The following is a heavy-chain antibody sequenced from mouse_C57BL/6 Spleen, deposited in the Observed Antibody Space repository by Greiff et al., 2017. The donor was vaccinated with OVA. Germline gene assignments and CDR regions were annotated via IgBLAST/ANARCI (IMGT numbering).Heavy chain of an antibody. CDR3: ARGSDRGGAMDY. Sequence: QVQLQQPGAELVKPGDSVKMSCKASGYTFTSYWITWVKQRPGQGLEWIGDIYPGSGSTNYNEKFKSKATLTVDTSSSTAYMQLSSLTSEDSAVYYCARGSDRGGAMDYWGQGTSVTVSS. CDR2: IYPGSGST. J-gene: IGHJ4*01. CDR1: GYTFTSYW. V-gene: IGHV1-55*01.